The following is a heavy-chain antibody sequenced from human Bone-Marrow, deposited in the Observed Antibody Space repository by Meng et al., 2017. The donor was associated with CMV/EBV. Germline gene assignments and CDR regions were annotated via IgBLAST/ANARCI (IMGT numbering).Heavy chain of an antibody. V-gene: IGHV4-38-2*02. CDR3: ARGTVNIPVVVPAAGIYWFDP. CDR2: IYHSGST. Sequence: GSLRLSCTVSGYSISSGYYWGWIRQPPGKGLEWIGSIYHSGSTYYNPSLKSRVTISVDTSKNQFSLKLSSVTAADTAVYYCARGTVNIPVVVPAAGIYWFDPWGQGTLVTVSS. J-gene: IGHJ5*02. CDR1: GYSISSGYY. D-gene: IGHD2-2*01.